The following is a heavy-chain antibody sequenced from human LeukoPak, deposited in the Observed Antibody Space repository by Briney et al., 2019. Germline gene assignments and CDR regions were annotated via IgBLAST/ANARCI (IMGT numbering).Heavy chain of an antibody. D-gene: IGHD3-22*01. J-gene: IGHJ4*02. Sequence: PGESLKISCKGSGYRFTSYWIGWVRQMPGKGLEWMGVIYPGDSDTRYSPSFQGQVTISADKSISTAYLQWSSLKASDTAMYYCARRYYYDSSGYYHDYWGQGTLVTVSS. CDR1: GYRFTSYW. CDR2: IYPGDSDT. V-gene: IGHV5-51*01. CDR3: ARRYYYDSSGYYHDY.